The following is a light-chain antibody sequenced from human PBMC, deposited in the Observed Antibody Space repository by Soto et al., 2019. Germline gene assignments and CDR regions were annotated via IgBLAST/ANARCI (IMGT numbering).Light chain of an antibody. V-gene: IGLV2-11*01. CDR2: DVT. J-gene: IGLJ1*01. Sequence: QSALTQPPSASGSPGQSVTFSCTGTSSDIGDYNYVSWYQHHPGKAPKLIIYDVTKRPSGVPDRFSGSKSGNTASPTISGLQAEDEADYHCCSYADNYFYVFGSGTKVTVL. CDR1: SSDIGDYNY. CDR3: CSYADNYFYV.